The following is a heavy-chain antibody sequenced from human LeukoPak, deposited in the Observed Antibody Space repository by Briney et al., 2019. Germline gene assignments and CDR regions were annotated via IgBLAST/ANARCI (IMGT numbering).Heavy chain of an antibody. D-gene: IGHD2/OR15-2a*01. CDR2: ISGSGGST. J-gene: IGHJ5*02. V-gene: IGHV3-23*01. Sequence: GGSLRLSCAASGFTFSSYAMSWVRQAPGKGLEWVSAISGSGGSTYYADSVKGRFTISRDNSKNTRYLQINSLRAEDTAVYYCAKDLSFVIPYNWFDPWGQGTLVTVSS. CDR3: AKDLSFVIPYNWFDP. CDR1: GFTFSSYA.